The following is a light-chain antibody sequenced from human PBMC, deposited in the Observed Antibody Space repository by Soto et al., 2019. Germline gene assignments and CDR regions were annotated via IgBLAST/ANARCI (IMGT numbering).Light chain of an antibody. CDR3: SSYAGDTNLVL. J-gene: IGLJ2*01. V-gene: IGLV2-23*01. Sequence: QSVLTQPASVSGSPGQSITISCTGTNSDIGSYNFVSWYQQHPGKAPKLMIYEGSKRPSGVSHRFSGSRSGDTASLTISGLQTEDEADYYCSSYAGDTNLVLFGGGTKLTVL. CDR2: EGS. CDR1: NSDIGSYNF.